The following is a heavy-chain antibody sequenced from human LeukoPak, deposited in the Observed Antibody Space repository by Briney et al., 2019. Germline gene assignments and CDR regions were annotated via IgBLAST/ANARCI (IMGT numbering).Heavy chain of an antibody. V-gene: IGHV3-30*18. CDR2: ISYDGSNK. Sequence: GGSLRLSCAASGFTFSSYGMHWVRQAPGKGLEWVAVISYDGSNKYYADSVKGRFTISRDNSKNTPYLQMTSLRPEDTPVYYGAKDTGGNLSAAAGLDYWGQGTLVTVSS. CDR3: AKDTGGNLSAAAGLDY. CDR1: GFTFSSYG. J-gene: IGHJ4*02. D-gene: IGHD6-13*01.